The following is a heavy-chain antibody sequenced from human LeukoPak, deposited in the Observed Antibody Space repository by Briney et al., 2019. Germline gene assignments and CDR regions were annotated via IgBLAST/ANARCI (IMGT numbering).Heavy chain of an antibody. CDR1: GFVFSDYW. CDR3: ARHRYGSGSYSAFDY. Sequence: GGSLRLSCAASGFVFSDYWLSWVRQAPGKGLEWVSVIYSGGSTYYADSVKGRFTISRDDSKNTLYLQMNSLRAEDTAVYYCARHRYGSGSYSAFDYWGQGTLVTVSS. CDR2: IYSGGST. J-gene: IGHJ4*02. D-gene: IGHD3-10*01. V-gene: IGHV3-66*04.